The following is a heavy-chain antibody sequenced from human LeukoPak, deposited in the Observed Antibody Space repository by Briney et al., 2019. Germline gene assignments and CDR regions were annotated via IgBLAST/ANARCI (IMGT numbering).Heavy chain of an antibody. CDR3: ARGSRNDRTYYFDY. CDR1: GYTFTSYG. V-gene: IGHV1-18*01. CDR2: ISTYNGDT. D-gene: IGHD1-1*01. Sequence: ASVKVSCKASGYTFTSYGISWVRQAPGQGLEWMGWISTYNGDTNYAQKLQGRVTMTTDTSTNTAYMELRSLRSDDTAVYYCARGSRNDRTYYFDYWGQGTLVTVSS. J-gene: IGHJ4*02.